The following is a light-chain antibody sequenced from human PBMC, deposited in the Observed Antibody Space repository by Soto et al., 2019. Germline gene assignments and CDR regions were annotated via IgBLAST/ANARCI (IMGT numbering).Light chain of an antibody. CDR2: WAS. Sequence: DIVMTQSPDSLAVSLGEGATINCKSSQTVLYSSDNXNYLAWYQQKPGQPPKLLIYWASTRESGVPDRFSGSGSGTDFTLTISNLQAEDXAVYXXXQYYSTPLTFGGGTKVEIK. J-gene: IGKJ4*01. CDR1: QTVLYSSDNXNY. V-gene: IGKV4-1*01. CDR3: XQYYSTPLT.